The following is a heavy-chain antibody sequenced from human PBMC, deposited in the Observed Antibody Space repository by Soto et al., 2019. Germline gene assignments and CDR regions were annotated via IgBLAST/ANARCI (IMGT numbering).Heavy chain of an antibody. CDR3: ALVAVAGTGFDY. D-gene: IGHD6-19*01. CDR2: INHSGST. V-gene: IGHV4-34*01. Sequence: SETLSLTCAVYGGSFSGHYCSWIRQPPGKGLEWIGEINHSGSTNYNPSLRSRVTISVDTSKNQFSLKVFSVTAADTAVYYCALVAVAGTGFDYWGQGTLVTVSS. CDR1: GGSFSGHY. J-gene: IGHJ4*02.